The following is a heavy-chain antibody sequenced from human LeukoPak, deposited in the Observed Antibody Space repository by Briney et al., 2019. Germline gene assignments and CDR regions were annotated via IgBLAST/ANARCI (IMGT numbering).Heavy chain of an antibody. D-gene: IGHD5-18*01. CDR2: IRRNAGGGAT. CDR1: GFNFSNAW. CDR3: TTEGYGYGYHSFDM. V-gene: IGHV3-15*01. J-gene: IGHJ3*02. Sequence: GGSLRLSCTASGFNFSNAWMSWVRQAPGKGLEWVGHIRRNAGGGATDYAAPVKGRFSISRDDSINTLYLQMDSLTTEDTAMFYCTTEGYGYGYHSFDMWGQGAMVTVSS.